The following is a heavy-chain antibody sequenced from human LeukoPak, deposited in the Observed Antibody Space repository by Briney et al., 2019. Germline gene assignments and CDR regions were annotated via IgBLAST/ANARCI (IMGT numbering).Heavy chain of an antibody. CDR2: IYTTGST. Sequence: SETLSLTSTVSGGSISSYYWSWIRQPAGKGLEWIGRIYTTGSTNYNPSLKSRVTISIDKSKNQFSLKLSSVTAADTAVYYCARGDTVVTGLYDDWGLGTLVTVSS. CDR1: GGSISSYY. CDR3: ARGDTVVTGLYDD. D-gene: IGHD5-12*01. V-gene: IGHV4-4*07. J-gene: IGHJ4*02.